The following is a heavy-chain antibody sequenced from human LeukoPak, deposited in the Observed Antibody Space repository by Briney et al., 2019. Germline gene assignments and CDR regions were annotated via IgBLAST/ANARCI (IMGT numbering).Heavy chain of an antibody. Sequence: PGGSLRLSCAASGFTFSSYAMSWVRQAPGKGLEWVSAISGSGGSTYYADSVKGRFTISRDNAKNTLYLQMNSLRAEDTAVYYCARVDQLLYGGFDYWGQGSLVTVSS. J-gene: IGHJ4*02. D-gene: IGHD2-2*02. CDR1: GFTFSSYA. V-gene: IGHV3-23*01. CDR2: ISGSGGST. CDR3: ARVDQLLYGGFDY.